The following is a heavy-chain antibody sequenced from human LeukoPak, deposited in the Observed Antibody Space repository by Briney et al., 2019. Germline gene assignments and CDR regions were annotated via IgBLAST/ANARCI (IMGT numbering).Heavy chain of an antibody. D-gene: IGHD5-18*01. J-gene: IGHJ3*02. CDR1: GGSIKGGGFF. CDR3: ARDHGRSYNYGSDALDI. CDR2: IYYSGST. V-gene: IGHV4-31*03. Sequence: SETLSLTCSVSGGSIKGGGFFWNWVRQHPGKGPEWIGHIYYSGSTSYNPSVKSRVTISVDTSKNQFSLKLTSVTAADTAMYYCARDHGRSYNYGSDALDIWGQGTLVIVSA.